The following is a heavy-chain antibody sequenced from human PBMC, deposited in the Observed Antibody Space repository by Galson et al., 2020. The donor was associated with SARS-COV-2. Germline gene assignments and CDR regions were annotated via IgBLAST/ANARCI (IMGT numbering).Heavy chain of an antibody. Sequence: SVKVSCKASGGSVSSHTINWVRRAPGQGLEWMGGIIPSSGATNYAQTFRGRVTVTADKVSRTAYMELSGLTSEDTAIYYCAKEAVDPVGTIGWGPRYGSSAYFNYKHYMDVWGEGTTVIVSS. V-gene: IGHV1-69*06. D-gene: IGHD3-22*01. CDR3: AKEAVDPVGTIGWGPRYGSSAYFNYKHYMDV. J-gene: IGHJ6*03. CDR2: IIPSSGAT. CDR1: GGSVSSHT.